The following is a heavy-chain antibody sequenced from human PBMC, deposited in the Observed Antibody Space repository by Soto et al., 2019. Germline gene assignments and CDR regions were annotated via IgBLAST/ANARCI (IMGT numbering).Heavy chain of an antibody. D-gene: IGHD3-10*01. Sequence: GGSLRLSCATSGFTFSDHAMHWVRQAPGEGLEWVSGIRGDLVTTPYADSVKGRFTISRDNSKNTLYLQMNSLRAEDTAIYYCVKEGKIGVEGFDFWGQGTLVTVSS. CDR3: VKEGKIGVEGFDF. CDR1: GFTFSDHA. CDR2: IRGDLVTT. V-gene: IGHV3-23*01. J-gene: IGHJ4*02.